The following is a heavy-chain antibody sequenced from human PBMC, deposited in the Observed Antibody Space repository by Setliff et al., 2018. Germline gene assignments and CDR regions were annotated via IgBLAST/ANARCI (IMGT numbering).Heavy chain of an antibody. V-gene: IGHV1-18*01. CDR2: ISAYTGNT. J-gene: IGHJ4*02. Sequence: ASVKVSCKASGYTFSNYGITWVRQAPGQGLEWMGWISAYTGNTKYAQKLQGKVTMTTDTSTSTAYLELRSLTSDDTAVYYCSRLVRYCTSTSCQGASGAEFWGQGTLVTVSS. D-gene: IGHD2-2*01. CDR1: GYTFSNYG. CDR3: SRLVRYCTSTSCQGASGAEF.